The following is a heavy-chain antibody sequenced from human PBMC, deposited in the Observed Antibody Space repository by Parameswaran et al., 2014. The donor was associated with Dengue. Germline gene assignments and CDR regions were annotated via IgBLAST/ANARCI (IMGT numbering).Heavy chain of an antibody. V-gene: IGHV5-51*01. Sequence: VRQMPGKGLEWMGIIYPDDSDTRYSPSFQGQVTISVDKSINTAYLQWSSLKASDTAIYYCARHAYGDYVTYWGQGALVTVSS. D-gene: IGHD4-17*01. CDR3: ARHAYGDYVTY. J-gene: IGHJ4*02. CDR2: IYPDDSDT.